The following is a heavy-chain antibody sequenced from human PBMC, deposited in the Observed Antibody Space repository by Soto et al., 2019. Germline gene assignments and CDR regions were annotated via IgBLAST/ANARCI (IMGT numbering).Heavy chain of an antibody. Sequence: GGSLRLSCAAAGFTVSSNFMNWVRQAPGKGLEWVSVIYSGGTTYYADSVKGRFTISRDNSKNTVYLQMNRLRAEDTAVYYCAGDLNYGSGSYEGMDVWGQGTTVTVSS. CDR3: AGDLNYGSGSYEGMDV. CDR2: IYSGGTT. V-gene: IGHV3-53*01. CDR1: GFTVSSNF. D-gene: IGHD3-10*01. J-gene: IGHJ6*02.